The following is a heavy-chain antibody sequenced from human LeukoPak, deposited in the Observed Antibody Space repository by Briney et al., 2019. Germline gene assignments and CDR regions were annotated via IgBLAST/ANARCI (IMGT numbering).Heavy chain of an antibody. J-gene: IGHJ4*02. CDR3: ARVGYDSGDYYFDY. D-gene: IGHD5-12*01. V-gene: IGHV4-59*01. CDR1: NGFISNYY. CDR2: IYNSGTT. Sequence: SETLSLTCTVSNGFISNYYWSWIRQPPGKGLEWIGYIYNSGTTNYKSSLKSRVTISVDTSKNQFSLKLSSVTAADTAVYYCARVGYDSGDYYFDYWGQGTLVTVSS.